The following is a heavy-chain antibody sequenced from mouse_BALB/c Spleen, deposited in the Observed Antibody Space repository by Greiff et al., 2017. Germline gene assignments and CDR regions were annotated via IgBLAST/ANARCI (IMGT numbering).Heavy chain of an antibody. CDR2: ISSGGST. J-gene: IGHJ4*01. CDR3: ARVGFDYAMDY. Sequence: EVHLVESGGGLVKPGGSLKLSCAASGFTFSSYAMSWVRQTPEKRLEWVASISSGGSTYYPDSVKGRFTISRDNARNILYLQMSSLRSEDTAMYYCARVGFDYAMDYWGQGTSVTVSS. V-gene: IGHV5-6-5*01. CDR1: GFTFSSYA.